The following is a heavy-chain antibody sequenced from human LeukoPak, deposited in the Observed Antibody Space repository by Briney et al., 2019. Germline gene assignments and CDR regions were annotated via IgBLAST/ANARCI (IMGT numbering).Heavy chain of an antibody. Sequence: GRSQRLSCAASGFTFSNYGIHWVRQAPGKGLEWVTLISYDGDKTYYVGSVKGRFTISRDNAKNVLFLQMNNLRAEDTAFYYCARGEWDLRDWGQGTLVIVSS. CDR2: ISYDGDKT. J-gene: IGHJ4*02. D-gene: IGHD1-26*01. CDR1: GFTFSNYG. V-gene: IGHV3-30*03. CDR3: ARGEWDLRD.